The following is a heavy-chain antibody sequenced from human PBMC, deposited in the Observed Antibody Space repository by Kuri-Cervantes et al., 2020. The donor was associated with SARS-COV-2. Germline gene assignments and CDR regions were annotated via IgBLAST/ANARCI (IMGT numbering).Heavy chain of an antibody. CDR1: GFTFSSYA. CDR3: ARDQGAHIAVAVVFDY. J-gene: IGHJ4*02. CDR2: ISYDGSNK. V-gene: IGHV3-30-3*01. Sequence: GGSLRLSCAASGFTFSSYAMHWVRQAPGKGLEWVAVISYDGSNKYYADSVKGRFTISRDNSKNTLYLQMNSLRAEDTAVYYCARDQGAHIAVAVVFDYWGQGTLVTASS. D-gene: IGHD6-19*01.